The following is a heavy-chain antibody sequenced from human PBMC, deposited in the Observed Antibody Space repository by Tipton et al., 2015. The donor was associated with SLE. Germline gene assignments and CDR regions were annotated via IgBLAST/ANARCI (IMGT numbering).Heavy chain of an antibody. J-gene: IGHJ6*02. CDR1: GGSISSSSYY. CDR2: IYSGGST. CDR3: ARSGGYCSSNGCQRGLDV. D-gene: IGHD2-2*01. V-gene: IGHV3-66*01. Sequence: LSLTCTVSGGSISSSSYYWGWVRQAPGKGLEWVSVIYSGGSTYYADSVKGRFTISRDNSKNTLYLQMNSLRAEDTAVYYCARSGGYCSSNGCQRGLDVWGQGTTVTVSS.